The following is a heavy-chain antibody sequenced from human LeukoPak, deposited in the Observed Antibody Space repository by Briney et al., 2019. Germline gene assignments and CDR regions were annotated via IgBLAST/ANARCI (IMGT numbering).Heavy chain of an antibody. V-gene: IGHV1-8*03. Sequence: ASVKVSCKASGYTFTGYYMHWVRQAPGQGLEWMGWINPNSGNTGYAQKFQGRVTITRNTSISTAYMELSSLRSEDTAVYYCARWLQYFDYWGQGTLVTVSS. CDR3: ARWLQYFDY. CDR1: GYTFTGYY. CDR2: INPNSGNT. D-gene: IGHD5-24*01. J-gene: IGHJ4*02.